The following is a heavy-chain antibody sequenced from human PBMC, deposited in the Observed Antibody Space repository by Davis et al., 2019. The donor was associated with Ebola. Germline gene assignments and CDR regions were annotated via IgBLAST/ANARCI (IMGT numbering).Heavy chain of an antibody. CDR2: ISSSSSTI. J-gene: IGHJ6*04. Sequence: GESLKISCAASGFTFSNYAMTWVRQAPGKGLEWVSYISSSSSTIYYADSVKGRFTISRDNAKNSLYLQMNSLRDEDTAVYYCARDREILYVYGMDVWGKGTTVTVSS. V-gene: IGHV3-48*02. CDR1: GFTFSNYA. D-gene: IGHD2-8*01. CDR3: ARDREILYVYGMDV.